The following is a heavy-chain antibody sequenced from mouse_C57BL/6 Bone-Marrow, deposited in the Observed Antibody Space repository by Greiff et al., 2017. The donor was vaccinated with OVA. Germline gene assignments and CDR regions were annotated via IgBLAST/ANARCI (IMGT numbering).Heavy chain of an antibody. CDR3: ARKGYYSNYVSMDY. V-gene: IGHV2-2*01. J-gene: IGHJ4*01. D-gene: IGHD2-5*01. Sequence: VKLVESGPGLVQPSQSLSITCTVSGFSLTSYGVHWVRQSPGKGLEWLGVIWSGGSTDYTAAFISRLSISKDNSKSQVFFKMNSLQADDTAIYYCARKGYYSNYVSMDYWGQGTSVTVSS. CDR1: GFSLTSYG. CDR2: IWSGGST.